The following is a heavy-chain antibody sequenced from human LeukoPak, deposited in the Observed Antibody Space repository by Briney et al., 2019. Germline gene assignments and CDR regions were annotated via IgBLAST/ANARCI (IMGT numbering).Heavy chain of an antibody. CDR3: ASGYSTNWATFDY. Sequence: GGSLRLSCAASGFIFRNYWMTWVRQAPGKGLEWVANIKPDGSEKDYVDTVKGRFTISRDNAKNSLYLQMNSLRAEDAAVYYCASGYSTNWATFDYWGQGTLVTVSS. J-gene: IGHJ4*02. CDR1: GFIFRNYW. D-gene: IGHD5-18*01. CDR2: IKPDGSEK. V-gene: IGHV3-7*01.